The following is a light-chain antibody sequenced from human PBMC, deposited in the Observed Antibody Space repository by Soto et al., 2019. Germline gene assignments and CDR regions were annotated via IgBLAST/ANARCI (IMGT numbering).Light chain of an antibody. Sequence: EIVMTQSPATLSVSPGESATLSCRGSQSVYSNLAWYQQKLGQAPRLLIYGASTSATGIPGIFSASGSGTEFTLTISSLQSEDFALYYCQQYNNWPPTFGQGTKVEIK. V-gene: IGKV3-15*01. J-gene: IGKJ1*01. CDR3: QQYNNWPPT. CDR1: QSVYSN. CDR2: GAS.